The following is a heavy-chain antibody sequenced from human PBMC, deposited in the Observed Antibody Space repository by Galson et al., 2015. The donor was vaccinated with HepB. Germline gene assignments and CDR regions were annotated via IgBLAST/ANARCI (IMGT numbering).Heavy chain of an antibody. CDR2: IYSGGST. D-gene: IGHD4-17*01. CDR3: AREGGDYGDYASR. CDR1: GFTVSSNY. J-gene: IGHJ4*02. Sequence: SLRLSCAASGFTVSSNYMSWVRQAPGKGLEWVSVIYSGGSTYYADSVKGRFTISRDNSKNTLYLQMNSLRAEDTAVYYCAREGGDYGDYASRWGQGTLVTVSS. V-gene: IGHV3-53*01.